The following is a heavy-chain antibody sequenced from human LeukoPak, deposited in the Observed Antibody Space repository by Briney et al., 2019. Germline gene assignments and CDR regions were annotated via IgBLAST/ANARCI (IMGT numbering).Heavy chain of an antibody. Sequence: PSETLSLTCTVSGGSVNSGGYYWSWIRQPAGKGLEWIGRIYTTGSTNYNPSLESRVTISLDPSRKQLSLKLSSATAADTAVYYCARTGYYHDNSGLGYFDYWGQGTLVTVSS. V-gene: IGHV4-61*02. CDR2: IYTTGST. CDR1: GGSVNSGGYY. D-gene: IGHD3-22*01. CDR3: ARTGYYHDNSGLGYFDY. J-gene: IGHJ4*02.